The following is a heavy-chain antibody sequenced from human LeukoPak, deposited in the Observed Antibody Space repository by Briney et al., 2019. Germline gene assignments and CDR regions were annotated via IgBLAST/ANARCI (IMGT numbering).Heavy chain of an antibody. CDR2: IRYSGST. CDR3: ATSDTVSTYNWFDP. D-gene: IGHD5/OR15-5a*01. Sequence: SETLSLTCNVSGGSISSNTYFWGWIRRPPGKGLEWIGSIRYSGSTYYNPSLKSRVTISVDTSKNQFSLNLSSLTAADTTVYYCATSDTVSTYNWFDPWGQGTLVTVS. J-gene: IGHJ5*02. CDR1: GGSISSNTYF. V-gene: IGHV4-39*01.